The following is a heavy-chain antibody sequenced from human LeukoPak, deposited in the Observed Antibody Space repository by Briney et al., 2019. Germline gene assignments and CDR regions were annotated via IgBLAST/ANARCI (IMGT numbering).Heavy chain of an antibody. CDR2: IKQDGSEK. CDR3: ARRGAASGAFDI. Sequence: GGSLRLSCAASGFTFTTYWMGWVRQAPGKGLEWVASIKQDGSEKYYVDSVKGRFSISRDNAENSLYLQMNSLRAEDTAVYYCARRGAASGAFDIWGQGTMVTVSS. D-gene: IGHD6-19*01. CDR1: GFTFTTYW. J-gene: IGHJ3*02. V-gene: IGHV3-7*01.